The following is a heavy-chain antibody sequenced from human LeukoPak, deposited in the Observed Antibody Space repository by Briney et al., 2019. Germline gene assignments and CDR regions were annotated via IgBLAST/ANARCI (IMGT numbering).Heavy chain of an antibody. CDR1: GFTFSNYA. CDR3: AKTYCSTTSPRCYYYYYMDV. J-gene: IGHJ6*03. V-gene: IGHV3-23*01. D-gene: IGHD2-2*01. Sequence: GGSLRFSCAASGFTFSNYAINWVRQAPGKGLEWVSGISASGGGTYYADSVKGRFTISRDNSKNTLYLQMNSLRAEDTAVYYCAKTYCSTTSPRCYYYYYMDVWGKGTTVTVSS. CDR2: ISASGGGT.